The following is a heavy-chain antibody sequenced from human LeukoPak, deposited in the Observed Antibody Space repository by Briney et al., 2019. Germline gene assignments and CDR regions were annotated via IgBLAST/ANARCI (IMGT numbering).Heavy chain of an antibody. CDR1: GFTFSRYL. CDR3: KSGGAAPGSFDY. CDR2: IKYDGNEE. J-gene: IGHJ4*02. Sequence: QSGGSLRLSCAASGFTFSRYLMSWMRQAPGKGLEWVANIKYDGNEEYYVDSLKGRFTISRDNAKSSLYLQLNSLRVEDTAVYYCKSGGAAPGSFDYWGQGTLVTVSP. V-gene: IGHV3-7*01. D-gene: IGHD1-1*01.